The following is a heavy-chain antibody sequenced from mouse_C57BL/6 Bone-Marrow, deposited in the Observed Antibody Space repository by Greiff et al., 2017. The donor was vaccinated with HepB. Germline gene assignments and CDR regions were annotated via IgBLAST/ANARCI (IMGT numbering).Heavy chain of an antibody. Sequence: VQLVESGPGLVAPSQSLSITCTVSGFSLTSYGVSWVRQPPGKGLEWLGVIWGDGSTNYHSALISRLSISKDNSKSQVFLKLNSLQTDATAPYYSAKPAVRGNYDYYAMVYWGQGTSDTVAS. CDR3: AKPAVRGNYDYYAMVY. J-gene: IGHJ4*01. V-gene: IGHV2-3*01. D-gene: IGHD2-1*01. CDR2: IWGDGST. CDR1: GFSLTSYG.